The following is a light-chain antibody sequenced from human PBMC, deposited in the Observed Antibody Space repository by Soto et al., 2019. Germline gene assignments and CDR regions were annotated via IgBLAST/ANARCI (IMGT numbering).Light chain of an antibody. Sequence: DVVMTQSPLSLPVTLGQPASISCRSSQSLVYSDGNTYLNWLQQRPGQSPRRLIYKVSNRDSGVPERFSGSGSGTDFTLKISRVEAEDVGVYYCMQRTLWPPTFGKGTKVEIK. CDR3: MQRTLWPPT. CDR1: QSLVYSDGNTY. CDR2: KVS. V-gene: IGKV2-30*01. J-gene: IGKJ1*01.